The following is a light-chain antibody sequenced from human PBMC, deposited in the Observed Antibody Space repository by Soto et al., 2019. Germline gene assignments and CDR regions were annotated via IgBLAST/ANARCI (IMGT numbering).Light chain of an antibody. CDR3: QHYGSSSSWT. Sequence: EIVLTQSPGTLSLSPGERATLSCRASQSVSSNYLAWYQQKPDQAPRLVIYSASSRATGIPDRFRGSGSGTDFTLTITRLEPEDFAVYYCQHYGSSSSWTFGQGTKVDIK. J-gene: IGKJ1*01. CDR1: QSVSSNY. V-gene: IGKV3-20*01. CDR2: SAS.